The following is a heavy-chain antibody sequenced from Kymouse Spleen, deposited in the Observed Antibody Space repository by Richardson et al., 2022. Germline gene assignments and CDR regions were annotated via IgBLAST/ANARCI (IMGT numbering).Heavy chain of an antibody. CDR1: GGSFSGYY. D-gene: IGHD6-6*01. CDR3: ARGEYSSSSDAFDI. J-gene: IGHJ3*02. CDR2: INHSGST. V-gene: IGHV4-34*01. Sequence: QVQLQQWGAGLLKPSETLSLTCAVYGGSFSGYYWSWIRQPPGKGLEWIGEINHSGSTNYNPSLKSRVTISVDTSKNQFSLKLSSVTAADTAVYYCARGEYSSSSDAFDIWGQGTMVTVSS.